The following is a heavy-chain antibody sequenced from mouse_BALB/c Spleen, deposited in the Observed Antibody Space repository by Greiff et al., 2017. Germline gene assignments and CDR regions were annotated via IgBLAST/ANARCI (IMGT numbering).Heavy chain of an antibody. CDR3: ALYDYDVGTGFAY. CDR1: GYSITSDYA. Sequence: EVKLLESGPGLVKPSQSLSLTCTVTGYSITSDYAWNWIRQFPGNKLEWMGSISYSGCTSYNPSLKSRISITRDTSKKQFFLQLKSVTTEDTATYYCALYDYDVGTGFAYWGQGTLVTVSA. J-gene: IGHJ3*01. D-gene: IGHD2-4*01. CDR2: ISYSGCT. V-gene: IGHV3-2*02.